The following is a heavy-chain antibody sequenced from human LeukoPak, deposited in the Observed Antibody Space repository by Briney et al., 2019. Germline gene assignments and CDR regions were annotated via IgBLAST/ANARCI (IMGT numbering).Heavy chain of an antibody. CDR1: GGSISNYY. CDR3: ARDFRGSVDAFDI. V-gene: IGHV4-59*01. J-gene: IGHJ3*02. CDR2: IYYSGRT. Sequence: SETLSLTCTVSGGSISNYYWSWMRQPPGKGLEWIGYIYYSGRTNYNPSLKSRVSISVDTSKNQFSLKLSSVTAADTAVYYCARDFRGSVDAFDIWGQGTMVAVSS.